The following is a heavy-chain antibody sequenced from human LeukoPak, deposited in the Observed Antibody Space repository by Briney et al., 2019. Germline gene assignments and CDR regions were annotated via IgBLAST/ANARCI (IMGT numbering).Heavy chain of an antibody. D-gene: IGHD3-3*01. Sequence: ASVKVSCKASGYSFSSYYMEWVRQAPGQGLGGMGIINASGGSTSYAQKFKGRVTMTRDMSTSTVYMELSSLRYEDTAVYYCARALPIIGVAITAYWGQGTLVTVSS. CDR3: ARALPIIGVAITAY. CDR2: INASGGST. CDR1: GYSFSSYY. V-gene: IGHV1-46*01. J-gene: IGHJ4*02.